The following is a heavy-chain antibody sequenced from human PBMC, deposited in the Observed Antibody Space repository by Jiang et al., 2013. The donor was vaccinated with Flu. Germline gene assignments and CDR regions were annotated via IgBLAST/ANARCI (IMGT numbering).Heavy chain of an antibody. Sequence: QSGSELKKPGASVKVSCKASGYTFTSYAMNWVRQAPGQGLEWMGWINTNTGNPTYAQGFTGRFVFSLDTSVSTAYLQISSLKAEDTAVYYCARAAQLTKSYYYGSGSYADLLTHGMDVWGQGTTVTVSS. CDR2: INTNTGNP. CDR3: ARAAQLTKSYYYGSGSYADLLTHGMDV. D-gene: IGHD3-10*01. V-gene: IGHV7-4-1*02. CDR1: GYTFTSYA. J-gene: IGHJ6*02.